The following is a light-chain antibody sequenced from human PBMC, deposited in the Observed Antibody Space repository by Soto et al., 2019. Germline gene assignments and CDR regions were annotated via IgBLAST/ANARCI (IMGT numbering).Light chain of an antibody. CDR1: SSDVGSYNY. CDR2: EVR. J-gene: IGLJ1*01. Sequence: QSVLTQPASVSGSPGQSVTISCTGTSSDVGSYNYVAWYQQFPGKTPKLIIYEVRNRPSGVSSRFSGSKSGNTASLTISGLQAEDEADYFCSSYSISTAYLFGTGTKVTVL. CDR3: SSYSISTAYL. V-gene: IGLV2-14*01.